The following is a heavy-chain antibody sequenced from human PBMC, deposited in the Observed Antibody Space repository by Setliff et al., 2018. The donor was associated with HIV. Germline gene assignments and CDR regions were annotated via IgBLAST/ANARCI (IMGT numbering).Heavy chain of an antibody. D-gene: IGHD2-15*01. J-gene: IGHJ1*01. CDR1: GASISSHNYY. Sequence: ETLSLTCTVSGASISSHNYYWGWIRQSPGKGLEWIGEINHSGSTKHNPSLKSRVKMSIDTSKNQFSLKLSSVTAADTAVYFCARDPYCSGDGCFRYYQHWGRGTLVTVSS. CDR2: INHSGST. V-gene: IGHV4-39*07. CDR3: ARDPYCSGDGCFRYYQH.